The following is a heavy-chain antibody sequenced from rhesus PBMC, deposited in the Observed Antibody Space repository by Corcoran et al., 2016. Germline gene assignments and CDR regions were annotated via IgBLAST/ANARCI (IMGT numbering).Heavy chain of an antibody. Sequence: EVQLVESGGGLAKPGGSLRLSCAASGFSFSDYYMDWVRQTAGKGVGWVYSISNGGISTRYGDSVKGRFTISKENAKNTLYLQMDGLRTEDTAVYYCARHSSGYTWGQGVLVTVSS. J-gene: IGHJ4*01. V-gene: IGHV3S29*01. CDR1: GFSFSDYY. CDR3: ARHSSGYT. CDR2: ISNGGIST. D-gene: IGHD6-31*01.